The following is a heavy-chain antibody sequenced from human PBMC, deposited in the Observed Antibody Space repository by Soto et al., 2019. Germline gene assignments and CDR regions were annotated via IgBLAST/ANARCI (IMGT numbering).Heavy chain of an antibody. CDR3: ARGTRSGSYYYYGLDV. CDR1: GGTFSSYA. D-gene: IGHD1-26*01. Sequence: ASVKVSCKASGGTFSSYAISWVRQAPGQGLEWMGGIIPIFGTTNYARRFQGRVTITADKSTSTAYMELRSLRSEDTAVYYCARGTRSGSYYYYGLDVWGQGTTVTVSS. CDR2: IIPIFGTT. V-gene: IGHV1-69*06. J-gene: IGHJ6*02.